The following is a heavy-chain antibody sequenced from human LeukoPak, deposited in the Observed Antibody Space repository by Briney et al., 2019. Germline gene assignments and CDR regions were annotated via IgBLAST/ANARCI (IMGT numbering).Heavy chain of an antibody. V-gene: IGHV4-59*01. J-gene: IGHJ4*02. Sequence: SETLSLTCTVSGGSISSYYWSWIRQPPGKGLEWIGYIYYSGSTNYNPSLKSRVTISVDTSKNQFSLKLSSVTAADTAVYYCARGYYDSSGFPRDFDYWGQGTLVTVSS. CDR1: GGSISSYY. CDR3: ARGYYDSSGFPRDFDY. CDR2: IYYSGST. D-gene: IGHD3-22*01.